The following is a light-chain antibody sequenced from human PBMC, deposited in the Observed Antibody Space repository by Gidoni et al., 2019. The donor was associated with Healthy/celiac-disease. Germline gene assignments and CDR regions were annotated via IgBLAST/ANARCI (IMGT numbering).Light chain of an antibody. CDR1: QSISSY. J-gene: IGKJ2*01. V-gene: IGKV1-39*01. CDR3: QQSYSTPQT. Sequence: DIQMTHSPSSLSASVGDRVTITCRASQSISSYLNWYQQKPGKAHKLLIYAASSLQRGVPSRFSGSGSGTDFTLTISSLQPEDFATYYCQQSYSTPQTFGQGTKLEIK. CDR2: AAS.